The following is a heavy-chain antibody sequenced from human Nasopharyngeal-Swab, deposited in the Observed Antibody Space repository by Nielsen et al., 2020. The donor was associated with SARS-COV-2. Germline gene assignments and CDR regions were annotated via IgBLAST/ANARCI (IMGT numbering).Heavy chain of an antibody. D-gene: IGHD4-17*01. Sequence: GESLKISCAASGFTFSSFGMHCVRQAPGKGLEWVAFIVHDASNEYYGDSVKGRFSISRDSSKNTLYLQMDSLRGEDTAVYYCARDAPAHYGAFYWGRGTLVTVSS. CDR1: GFTFSSFG. CDR2: IVHDASNE. CDR3: ARDAPAHYGAFY. V-gene: IGHV3-30*03. J-gene: IGHJ4*02.